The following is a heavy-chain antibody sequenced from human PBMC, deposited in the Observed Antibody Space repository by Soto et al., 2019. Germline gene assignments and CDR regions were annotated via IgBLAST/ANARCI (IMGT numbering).Heavy chain of an antibody. CDR3: AKVSTTHTFGPLDP. D-gene: IGHD1-1*01. Sequence: PGGSLRLSCAASGFTFDEYGMRWVRQAPGKGLEWVSGISWNSGSIGYADSVKGRFIISRDNAKNSLYLQMNNLRPEDTAFYFCAKVSTTHTFGPLDPWGQGTLVTVSS. CDR1: GFTFDEYG. CDR2: ISWNSGSI. V-gene: IGHV3-9*01. J-gene: IGHJ5*02.